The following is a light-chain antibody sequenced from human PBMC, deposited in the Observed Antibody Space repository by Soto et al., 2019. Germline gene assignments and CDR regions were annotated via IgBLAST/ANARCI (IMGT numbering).Light chain of an antibody. CDR3: QQYVTPPFT. Sequence: EIVLAQSPYTLSLSPGERATLACRASESVNRVYLAWYQHKPGQPPRPLIFGASERATGIPERVSGRGAGTDFTLTISRLEPEDFAVYYCQQYVTPPFTFGPGTKVDIK. J-gene: IGKJ3*01. V-gene: IGKV3-20*01. CDR2: GAS. CDR1: ESVNRVY.